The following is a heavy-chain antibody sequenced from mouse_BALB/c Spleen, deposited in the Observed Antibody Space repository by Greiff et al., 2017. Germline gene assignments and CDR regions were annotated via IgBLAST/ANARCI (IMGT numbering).Heavy chain of an antibody. J-gene: IGHJ3*01. CDR2: INSNGGST. Sequence: EVKVVESGGGLVKLGGSLKLSCAASGFTFSSYYMSWVRQTPEKRLELVAAINSNGGSTYYPDTVKGRFTISRDNAKNTLYLQMSSLKSEDTALYYCARHGDDYDGAWFAYWGQGTLVTVSA. CDR3: ARHGDDYDGAWFAY. D-gene: IGHD2-4*01. CDR1: GFTFSSYY. V-gene: IGHV5-6-2*01.